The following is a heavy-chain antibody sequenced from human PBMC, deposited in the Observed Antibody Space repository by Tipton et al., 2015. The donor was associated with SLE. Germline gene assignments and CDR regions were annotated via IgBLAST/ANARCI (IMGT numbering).Heavy chain of an antibody. Sequence: LSLTCAVYGGSFSGYYWSWIRQPPGKGLEWVATISGGGGSTYYAESVRGRFTISRDNSKNTLYLQMNSLRAEDTAIYYCAKDLSDGIPVAFYMWGQGTMVTVSS. CDR1: GGSFSGYY. V-gene: IGHV3-23*01. CDR3: AKDLSDGIPVAFYM. D-gene: IGHD1-14*01. J-gene: IGHJ3*02. CDR2: ISGGGGST.